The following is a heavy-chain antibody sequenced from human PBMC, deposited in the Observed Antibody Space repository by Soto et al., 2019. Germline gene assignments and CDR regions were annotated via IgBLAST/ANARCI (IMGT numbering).Heavy chain of an antibody. CDR2: ISHRGGT. J-gene: IGHJ4*02. D-gene: IGHD3-22*01. CDR3: AREWPGSRGYFDY. V-gene: IGHV4-34*01. Sequence: XATLSLTGAVYGGSLRGSYWSWIRQPPGKAPEWIGEISHRGGTNYNPSLKSRVTISVDTSKNQFSLKLSSVTAADTAVYYCAREWPGSRGYFDYWGQGTLVTVSS. CDR1: GGSLRGSY.